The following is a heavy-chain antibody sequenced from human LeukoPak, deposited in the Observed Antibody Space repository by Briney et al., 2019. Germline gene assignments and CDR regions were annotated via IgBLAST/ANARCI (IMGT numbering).Heavy chain of an antibody. CDR2: INHSGST. CDR3: ARRSRYGTRYYMDV. Sequence: PSETLSLTCAVYGGSFSGYYWSWIRQPPGKGLEWIGEINHSGSTNYNPSLKSRVTISVDTSKNQFSLKLSSVTAADTAVYYCARRSRYGTRYYMDVWGNGTTVTVSS. CDR1: GGSFSGYY. V-gene: IGHV4-34*01. J-gene: IGHJ6*03. D-gene: IGHD1-1*01.